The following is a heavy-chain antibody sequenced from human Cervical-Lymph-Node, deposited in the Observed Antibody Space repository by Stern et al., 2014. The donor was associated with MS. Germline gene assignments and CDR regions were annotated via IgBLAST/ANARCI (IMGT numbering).Heavy chain of an antibody. CDR2: VSFNSGTI. D-gene: IGHD6-13*01. V-gene: IGHV3-9*01. J-gene: IGHJ4*02. Sequence: VQLVESGGGLVQPGRYLRLSCAASGFTFDDYAIHWVRQAPGKGLEWVSDVSFNSGTIHYAGSVKGRFTISRDNAKNSLYLEMNSLRADDTALYYCAKGAGIAAAGYYFDSWGQGTLVTVSS. CDR1: GFTFDDYA. CDR3: AKGAGIAAAGYYFDS.